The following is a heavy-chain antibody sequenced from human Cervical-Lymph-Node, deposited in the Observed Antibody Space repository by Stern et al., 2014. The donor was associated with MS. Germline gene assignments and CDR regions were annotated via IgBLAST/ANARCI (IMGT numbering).Heavy chain of an antibody. CDR2: INSATGEP. Sequence: VQLVESGSEWKKPGASVKVSCKASGYDFRRYAMNWVRQAPGQGLEWMGWINSATGEPLYAQGFAGRFVFSLDTSVRTAYLQIVSLRSEDTAIYYCTSRGAGEFGVSPTGSWGQGTLVTVSS. D-gene: IGHD2-21*01. CDR1: GYDFRRYA. CDR3: TSRGAGEFGVSPTGS. J-gene: IGHJ5*02. V-gene: IGHV7-4-1*01.